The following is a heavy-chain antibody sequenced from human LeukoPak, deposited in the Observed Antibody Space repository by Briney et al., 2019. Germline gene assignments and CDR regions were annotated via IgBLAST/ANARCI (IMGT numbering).Heavy chain of an antibody. CDR1: GDSISSYY. CDR2: IYYSGST. Sequence: SETLSLTCTVSGDSISSYYWSWIRQPPGKGLEWIGYIYYSGSTNYNPSLKSRVTISVDTSKNQFSLNLSSVTAADTAMYYCARESSSAAFDIWGQGTMVTVSS. V-gene: IGHV4-59*01. CDR3: ARESSSAAFDI. J-gene: IGHJ3*02. D-gene: IGHD6-6*01.